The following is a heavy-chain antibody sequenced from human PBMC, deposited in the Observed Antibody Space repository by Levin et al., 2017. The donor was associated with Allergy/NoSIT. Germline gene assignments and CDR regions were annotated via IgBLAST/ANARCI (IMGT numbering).Heavy chain of an antibody. J-gene: IGHJ4*02. CDR2: ISAGGDTT. CDR1: GFTFSSYD. V-gene: IGHV3-23*01. D-gene: IGHD3-22*01. Sequence: GGSLRLSCAAFGFTFSSYDMTWVRQAPGKGLELVSAISAGGDTTYYAESVRGRFTISRDNSKFTVYLQMNSLRAEDTAVYYCANRQDSGGIHDTSGHNLCWGRGTLVTVSS. CDR3: ANRQDSGGIHDTSGHNLC.